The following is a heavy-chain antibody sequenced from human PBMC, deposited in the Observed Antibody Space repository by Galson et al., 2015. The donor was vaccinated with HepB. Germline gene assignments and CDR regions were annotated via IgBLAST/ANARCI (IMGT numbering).Heavy chain of an antibody. J-gene: IGHJ4*02. CDR2: FYPGDSDT. V-gene: IGHV5-51*03. Sequence: SGAEVKKPGESLQISCKGSGYNFASYWIGWVRQMPGKGLEWMGIFYPGDSDTRYSPSFQGQVTISADKSISTAYLQWSSLKASDTAIYYCVTGRTPFYFHYWGQGTLVTVSS. CDR1: GYNFASYW. D-gene: IGHD2-8*02. CDR3: VTGRTPFYFHY.